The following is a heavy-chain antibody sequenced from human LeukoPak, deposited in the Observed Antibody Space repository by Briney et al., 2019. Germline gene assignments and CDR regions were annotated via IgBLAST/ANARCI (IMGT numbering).Heavy chain of an antibody. CDR3: ASSRDYYDSSGYLANYFDY. Sequence: SETLSLTCAVSGGSFSGYYWTWIRQPPGKGLEWIGEINHSGSTNYNPSLKSRVTISVDTSKNQFSLKLSSVTAADTAVYYCASSRDYYDSSGYLANYFDYWGQGTLVTVSS. J-gene: IGHJ4*02. CDR2: INHSGST. CDR1: GGSFSGYY. V-gene: IGHV4-34*01. D-gene: IGHD3-22*01.